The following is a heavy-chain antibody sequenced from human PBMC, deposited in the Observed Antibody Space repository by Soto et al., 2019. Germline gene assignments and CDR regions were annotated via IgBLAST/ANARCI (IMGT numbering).Heavy chain of an antibody. CDR1: GGSFSGYY. D-gene: IGHD3-3*01. Sequence: PSETLSLTCAVYGGSFSGYYWSWIRQPPGKGLEWIGEINHSGSTNYNPSLKSRVTISVDTSKNQFSLKLSSVTAADTAVYYCARLWSGYYRGSWFDPWGQGTLVTVSS. CDR3: ARLWSGYYRGSWFDP. J-gene: IGHJ5*02. CDR2: INHSGST. V-gene: IGHV4-34*01.